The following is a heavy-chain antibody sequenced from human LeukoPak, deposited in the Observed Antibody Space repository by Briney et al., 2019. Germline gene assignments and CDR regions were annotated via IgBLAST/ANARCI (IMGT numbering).Heavy chain of an antibody. Sequence: ASVKVSCKASGFTFTTYSIHWVRQAPGQSLEWMGWINVGSGNTKYSQKFQGRVTISRDTSATTAYMDLSSVRSEDTAVYYCARVHLDYLTYDPFEIWGQGTMVTVSS. D-gene: IGHD4/OR15-4a*01. J-gene: IGHJ3*02. V-gene: IGHV1-3*01. CDR2: INVGSGNT. CDR1: GFTFTTYS. CDR3: ARVHLDYLTYDPFEI.